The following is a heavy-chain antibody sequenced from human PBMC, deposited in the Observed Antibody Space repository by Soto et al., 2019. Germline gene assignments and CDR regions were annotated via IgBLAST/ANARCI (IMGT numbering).Heavy chain of an antibody. CDR3: ARGGAASSGVHYYYYGMDV. Sequence: GGSLRLSCAASGFTVSSNYMSWVRQAPGKGLEWVSVIYSGGSTYYADSVKGRFTISRDNSKNTLYLQMNSLRAEDTAVYYCARGGAASSGVHYYYYGMDVWGQGTTVTVSS. J-gene: IGHJ6*02. CDR1: GFTVSSNY. D-gene: IGHD6-13*01. V-gene: IGHV3-53*01. CDR2: IYSGGST.